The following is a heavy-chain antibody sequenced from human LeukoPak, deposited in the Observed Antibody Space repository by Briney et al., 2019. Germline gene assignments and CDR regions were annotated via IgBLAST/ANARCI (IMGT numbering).Heavy chain of an antibody. D-gene: IGHD6-13*01. CDR2: IYTTGST. Sequence: SQTLSLTCTVSGGSISSYTYYWSWIRQPAGKGLEWIGRIYTTGSTNYKPSLKSRVSISVDTSKNQFSLKLSSVTAADTAVYYCALAAAGTPSKYDYWGQGTLVTVSS. J-gene: IGHJ4*02. CDR3: ALAAAGTPSKYDY. V-gene: IGHV4-61*02. CDR1: GGSISSYTYY.